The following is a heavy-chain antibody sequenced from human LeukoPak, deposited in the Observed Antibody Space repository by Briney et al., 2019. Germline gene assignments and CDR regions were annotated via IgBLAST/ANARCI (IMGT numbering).Heavy chain of an antibody. D-gene: IGHD4-17*01. CDR3: SRDRRAVTTGY. J-gene: IGHJ4*02. CDR2: ISSDGSET. CDR1: GFTFSDHW. V-gene: IGHV3-74*01. Sequence: PGGSLRLSCAASGFTFSDHWMHWVRQAPGKGLEWVSRISSDGSETTYADSVKGRFTISSSNAKNTLLLQMHSLRPEAPACYSFSRDRRAVTTGYWGEGTPVTVSS.